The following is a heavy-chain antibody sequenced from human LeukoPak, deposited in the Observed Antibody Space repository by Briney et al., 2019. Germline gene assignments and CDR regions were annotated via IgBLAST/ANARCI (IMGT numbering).Heavy chain of an antibody. J-gene: IGHJ4*02. D-gene: IGHD7-27*01. V-gene: IGHV3-30*18. CDR3: AKDGGLWVSAHWGDS. Sequence: GGSLRLSCTASGFSFKNFGLHWVRQAPGKGLEWVALISYDGTEKYYADSMKGRFTISRDNSKYTVFLQMNSLRAEDTAVYYCAKDGGLWVSAHWGDSWGRGTLVTVSS. CDR1: GFSFKNFG. CDR2: ISYDGTEK.